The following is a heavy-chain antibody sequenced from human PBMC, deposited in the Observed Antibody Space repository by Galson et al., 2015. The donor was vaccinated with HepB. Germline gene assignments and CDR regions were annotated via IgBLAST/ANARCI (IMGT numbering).Heavy chain of an antibody. CDR1: GFTVNSNY. V-gene: IGHV3-66*02. CDR2: IYSGGST. CDR3: ARALHGATTGSTFDC. D-gene: IGHD1-26*01. Sequence: SLRLSCAASGFTVNSNYMSWVRQAPGKGLEWVSVIYSGGSTYYADSVKGRFTTSRDNSKNSLYLQMNSLRAEDTAVYYCARALHGATTGSTFDCWGQGTLVTVSS. J-gene: IGHJ4*02.